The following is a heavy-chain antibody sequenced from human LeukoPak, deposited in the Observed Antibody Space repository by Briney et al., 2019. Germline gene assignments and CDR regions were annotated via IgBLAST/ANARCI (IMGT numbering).Heavy chain of an antibody. J-gene: IGHJ4*02. Sequence: GGSLRLSCAASGFTFSSYAMHWVRQAPGKGLEWVAVISYDGSNKYYADSVKGRSTISRDNSKNTLYLQMNSLRAEDTAVYYCASPTYYYDSSGYYFGDYWGQGTLVTVSS. D-gene: IGHD3-22*01. V-gene: IGHV3-30-3*01. CDR1: GFTFSSYA. CDR2: ISYDGSNK. CDR3: ASPTYYYDSSGYYFGDY.